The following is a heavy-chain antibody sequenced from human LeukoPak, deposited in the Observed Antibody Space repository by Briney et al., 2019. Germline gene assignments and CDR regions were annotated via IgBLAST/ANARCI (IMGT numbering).Heavy chain of an antibody. J-gene: IGHJ4*02. CDR1: GGSISSGSSY. Sequence: SETLSLTCTVYGGSISSGSSYWSWIRQPAGKGLEWIARIYTSGTTNYNPSPKTRVTISVDTSKNQFSLKLSSVTAADTSVYYCARFTIFGVVIGFDYWGEGTLVTVSS. CDR2: IYTSGTT. D-gene: IGHD3-3*01. V-gene: IGHV4-61*02. CDR3: ARFTIFGVVIGFDY.